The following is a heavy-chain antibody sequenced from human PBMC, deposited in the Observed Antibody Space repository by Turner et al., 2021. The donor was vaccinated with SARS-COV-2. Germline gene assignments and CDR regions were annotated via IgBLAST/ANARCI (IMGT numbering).Heavy chain of an antibody. Sequence: EVQLVESGGVLVQPGASLRLSCAASGFTFSTYSMAWVRQAPGMGLEWVATILYPGGDTYYVDSVNGRFTVSRDMNSLYLQMISLRAEDTAIYYWVRAAPRNCAGQTCSLFDSWGQGTLVTVSS. CDR2: ILYPGGDT. J-gene: IGHJ4*02. CDR3: VRAAPRNCAGQTCSLFDS. CDR1: GFTFSTYS. V-gene: IGHV3-7*03. D-gene: IGHD6-13*01.